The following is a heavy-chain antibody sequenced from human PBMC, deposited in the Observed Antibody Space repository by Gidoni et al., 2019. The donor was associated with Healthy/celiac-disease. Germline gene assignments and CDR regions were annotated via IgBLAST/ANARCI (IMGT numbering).Heavy chain of an antibody. Sequence: EVQLVESVGGLVQPGGSLRLSCAASGFTFSSYWVSWVRQAPGKGLEWVANIKQDGSEKYYVDSVKGRFTISRDNAKNSLYLQMNSLRAEDTAVYYCARDGVGIVGAPTRDHYWGQGTLVTVSS. CDR1: GFTFSSYW. J-gene: IGHJ4*02. V-gene: IGHV3-7*05. CDR3: ARDGVGIVGAPTRDHY. D-gene: IGHD1-26*01. CDR2: IKQDGSEK.